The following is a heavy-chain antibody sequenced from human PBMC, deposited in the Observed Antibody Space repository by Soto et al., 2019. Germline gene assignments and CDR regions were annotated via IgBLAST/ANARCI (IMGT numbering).Heavy chain of an antibody. J-gene: IGHJ4*02. Sequence: PGGSLRLSCAASGFTFSSYGMHWVRQAPGKGLEWVAVISYDGSNKYYADSVKGRFTISRDNSKNTLYLQMNSLRAEDTAVYYCAKDAGGGGSIDYWGQGTLVTVSS. CDR3: AKDAGGGGSIDY. V-gene: IGHV3-30*18. CDR2: ISYDGSNK. D-gene: IGHD1-26*01. CDR1: GFTFSSYG.